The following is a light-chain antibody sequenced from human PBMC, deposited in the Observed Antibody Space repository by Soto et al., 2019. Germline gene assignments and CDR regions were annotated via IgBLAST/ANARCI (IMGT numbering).Light chain of an antibody. CDR3: QQYNSYSRLT. J-gene: IGKJ4*01. CDR2: KAS. CDR1: QSISSW. Sequence: DIPMTQFPSSLSASVGDRVTITCRASQSISSWLAWYQQKPGKAPKLLIYKASSLESGVPSRFSGSGSGTEFTLTISSLQPDDFATYYCQQYNSYSRLTFGGGTKVDIK. V-gene: IGKV1-5*03.